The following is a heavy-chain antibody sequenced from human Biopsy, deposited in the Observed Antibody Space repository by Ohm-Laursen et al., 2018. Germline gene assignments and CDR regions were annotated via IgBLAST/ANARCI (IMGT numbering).Heavy chain of an antibody. Sequence: TLSLTCTVSGGSVNTYNFYWTWIRQPPGRGLEWIGYIFYSGTTKYNPSLQRRVTISKDTSKNQFSLQVNSVTAADTAVYYCARTPRDSFWSGSYKRGLWFDPWGQGTLVIVSS. CDR1: GGSVNTYNFY. J-gene: IGHJ5*02. V-gene: IGHV4-61*01. D-gene: IGHD3-3*01. CDR3: ARTPRDSFWSGSYKRGLWFDP. CDR2: IFYSGTT.